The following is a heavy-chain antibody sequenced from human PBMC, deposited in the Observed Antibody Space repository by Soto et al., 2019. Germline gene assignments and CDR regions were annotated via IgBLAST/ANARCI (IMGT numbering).Heavy chain of an antibody. CDR1: GASITGADSY. D-gene: IGHD3-9*01. Sequence: PSETLSLTCAVSGASITGADSYWFWIRKPPGKGLEWIGYIAYSGDTYYNPSLRSRVTISADRSENXXXXXXXXXXAADTAVYFCARDFERSAIGPWGQGTSVTVSS. CDR3: ARDFERSAIGP. V-gene: IGHV4-31*11. J-gene: IGHJ5*02. CDR2: IAYSGDT.